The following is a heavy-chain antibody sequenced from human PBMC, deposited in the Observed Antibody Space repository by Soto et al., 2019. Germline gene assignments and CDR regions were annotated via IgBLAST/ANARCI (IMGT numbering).Heavy chain of an antibody. J-gene: IGHJ6*02. CDR3: AENGPYSLDV. Sequence: PSETLSLTCAVCGGSFASDNWWNWVRQTPGKGLEWIGEIHRTGSTNYNPSLNSRVTISVDKSKNQFSVSLNSVTAADTAFYFCAENGPYSLDVWGQGTTDIVSS. D-gene: IGHD1-1*01. V-gene: IGHV4-4*02. CDR1: GGSFASDNW. CDR2: IHRTGST.